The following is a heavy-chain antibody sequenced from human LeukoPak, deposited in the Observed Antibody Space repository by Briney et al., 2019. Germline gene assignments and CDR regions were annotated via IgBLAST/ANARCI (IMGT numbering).Heavy chain of an antibody. D-gene: IGHD6-13*01. CDR2: INPSGGST. Sequence: ASVKVSCKASGYTFTSYYMHWVRQAPGQGLEWMGIINPSGGSTSYAQKFQGRVTMTRDTSTSTVYMELSSLRSEDTAVYYCATPGEANSSSFYFDYWGQGTLVTVSS. CDR1: GYTFTSYY. CDR3: ATPGEANSSSFYFDY. V-gene: IGHV1-46*01. J-gene: IGHJ4*02.